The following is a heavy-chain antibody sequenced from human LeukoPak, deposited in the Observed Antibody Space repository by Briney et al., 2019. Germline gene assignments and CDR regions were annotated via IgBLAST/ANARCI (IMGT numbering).Heavy chain of an antibody. CDR1: GFTFSSYA. CDR3: AKDVRRRCEYFQH. V-gene: IGHV3-23*01. CDR2: ISGSDGST. D-gene: IGHD2-8*01. Sequence: GGSLRLSCAASGFTFSSYAMSWVRQAPGKGLEWVSAISGSDGSTYYADSVKGRFTISRDNSKNTLYLQMNSLRAEDTAVYYCAKDVRRRCEYFQHWGQGTLVTVSS. J-gene: IGHJ1*01.